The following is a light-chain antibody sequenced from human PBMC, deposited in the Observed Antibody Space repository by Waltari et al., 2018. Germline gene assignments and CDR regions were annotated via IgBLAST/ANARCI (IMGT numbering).Light chain of an antibody. Sequence: DIVMTQSPDSLAVSLGERASINCKSSQSVLYSSNNRNYLAWYQQKPGQPPKLLIYWAATREAGVPDRFSGSGSGTEFTLTISSLQAEDVAVYYCQQYYTTPHFGQGTRLEIK. V-gene: IGKV4-1*01. CDR2: WAA. CDR1: QSVLYSSNNRNY. CDR3: QQYYTTPH. J-gene: IGKJ5*01.